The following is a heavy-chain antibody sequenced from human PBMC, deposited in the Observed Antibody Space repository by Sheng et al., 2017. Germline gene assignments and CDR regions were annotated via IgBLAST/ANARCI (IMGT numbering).Heavy chain of an antibody. V-gene: IGHV4-4*07. D-gene: IGHD2-21*02. CDR2: IYTSGST. Sequence: QVQLQESGPGLVKPSETLSLTCTVSGGSISSYYWSWIRQPAGKGLEWIGRIYTSGSTNYNPSLKSRVTMSVDTSKNQFSLKLSSVTAADTAVYYCARVLPGRGTNCGGDCYTDSDAFDIWGQGTMVT. CDR3: ARVLPGRGTNCGGDCYTDSDAFDI. CDR1: GGSISSYY. J-gene: IGHJ3*02.